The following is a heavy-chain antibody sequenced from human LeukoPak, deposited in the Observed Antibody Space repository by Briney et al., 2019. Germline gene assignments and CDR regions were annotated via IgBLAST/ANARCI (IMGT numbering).Heavy chain of an antibody. CDR2: SRSTI. V-gene: IGHV3-11*01. CDR3: ARKRWSYYDSSGYDAFDI. D-gene: IGHD3-22*01. Sequence: SRSTIYYADSVKARFTISRDNAKNSLYLQMNSLRAEDTAVYYCARKRWSYYDSSGYDAFDIWGQGTMVTVSS. J-gene: IGHJ3*02.